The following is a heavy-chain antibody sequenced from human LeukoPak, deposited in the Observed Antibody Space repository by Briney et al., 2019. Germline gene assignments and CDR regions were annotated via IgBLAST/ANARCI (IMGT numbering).Heavy chain of an antibody. Sequence: PGGSLRLSCAASGFTFSSYGMHWVRQAPGKGLEWVAVISYDGSNKYYADSVKGRFTISRDNSKNTLYLQMNSLTAEDTAVYYCASSLYYDSSGYMRGLYYFDYWGQGTLVTVSS. V-gene: IGHV3-30*03. CDR3: ASSLYYDSSGYMRGLYYFDY. CDR2: ISYDGSNK. J-gene: IGHJ4*02. D-gene: IGHD3-22*01. CDR1: GFTFSSYG.